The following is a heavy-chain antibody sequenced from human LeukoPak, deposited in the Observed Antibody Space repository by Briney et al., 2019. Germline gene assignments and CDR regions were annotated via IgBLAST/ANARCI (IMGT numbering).Heavy chain of an antibody. D-gene: IGHD2-21*01. Sequence: GGSLRLSCAASGFTFTDFWMHWVRQAPGGGLVWVSRVKGDEISTLYADSVKGRFTISRDNAKNTLYLQMNSLRADDTALYYCATGPYSAFEMWGQGTMVTVSS. V-gene: IGHV3-74*01. CDR2: VKGDEIST. CDR3: ATGPYSAFEM. J-gene: IGHJ3*02. CDR1: GFTFTDFW.